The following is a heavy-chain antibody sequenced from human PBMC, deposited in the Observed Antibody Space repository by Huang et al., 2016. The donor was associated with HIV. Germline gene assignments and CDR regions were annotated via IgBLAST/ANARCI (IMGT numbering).Heavy chain of an antibody. V-gene: IGHV1-3*01. J-gene: IGHJ4*02. Sequence: QVQLVQSGAEVKKPGASVKVSCKASGYTFSSYTMYWVRQAPGQRLEGMGWINDGNGDTKYLQKLRGRVTITKYTSASTAYMELSSLRSEDTAVYYCAKSAYDSSGYYRGYYFDYWGQGTLVTVSS. CDR1: GYTFSSYT. CDR2: INDGNGDT. D-gene: IGHD3-22*01. CDR3: AKSAYDSSGYYRGYYFDY.